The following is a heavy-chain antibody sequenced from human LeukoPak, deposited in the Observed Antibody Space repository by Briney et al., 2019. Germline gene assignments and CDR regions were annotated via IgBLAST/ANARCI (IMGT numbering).Heavy chain of an antibody. CDR1: GYTFTSYA. J-gene: IGHJ4*02. CDR2: ISPYNGDT. Sequence: GASVKVSCKASGYTFTSYAMNWVRQAPGQGLEWMGWISPYNGDTNYAQNLQGRVTMTTDTSTTTAYMELRSLRSDDTAVYYCARDPGVTGSTYFFDYWGQGTLVTVSS. CDR3: ARDPGVTGSTYFFDY. D-gene: IGHD1-7*01. V-gene: IGHV1-18*01.